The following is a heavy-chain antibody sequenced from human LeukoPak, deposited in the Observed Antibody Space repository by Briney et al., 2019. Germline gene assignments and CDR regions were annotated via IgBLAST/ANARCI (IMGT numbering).Heavy chain of an antibody. Sequence: ASVKVSCKASGYTFTSYDINWVRQAPGQGLEWMGWVNPISGNTGYAQKFQGRLTITRNTSISTAYMDLSSQRSEDTAVYYCARVIVVVPGAKVWFDPWGQGTLVTVSS. J-gene: IGHJ5*02. CDR2: VNPISGNT. CDR3: ARVIVVVPGAKVWFDP. CDR1: GYTFTSYD. D-gene: IGHD2-2*01. V-gene: IGHV1-8*03.